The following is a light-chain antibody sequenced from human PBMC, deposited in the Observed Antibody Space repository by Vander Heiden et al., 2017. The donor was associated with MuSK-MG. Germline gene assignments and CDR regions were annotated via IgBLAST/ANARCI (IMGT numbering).Light chain of an antibody. CDR2: EAA. V-gene: IGKV3-11*01. Sequence: EIVLTQSPATLSLSPGERPTLSCRPSQSVCSYLAWYQPKPGQAPRLLIYEAANRATGIPARFSGSGSGTDFTLTISSLEPEDFAVYYCQQRSNWPPTFGGGTKVEIK. CDR1: QSVCSY. J-gene: IGKJ4*01. CDR3: QQRSNWPPT.